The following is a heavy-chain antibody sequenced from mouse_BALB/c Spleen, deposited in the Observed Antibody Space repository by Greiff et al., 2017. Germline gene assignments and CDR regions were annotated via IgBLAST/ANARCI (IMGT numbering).Heavy chain of an antibody. D-gene: IGHD1-1*01. CDR2: IDPANGNT. CDR1: GFNIKDTY. V-gene: IGHV14-3*02. CDR3: AYYGSSLDYAMDY. J-gene: IGHJ4*01. Sequence: EVQLQQSGAELVKPGASVKLSCTASGFNIKDTYMHWVKQRPEQGLEWIGRIDPANGNTKYDPKFQGKATITADTSSNTAYLQLSSLTSEDTAVYYCAYYGSSLDYAMDYWGQGTSVTVSS.